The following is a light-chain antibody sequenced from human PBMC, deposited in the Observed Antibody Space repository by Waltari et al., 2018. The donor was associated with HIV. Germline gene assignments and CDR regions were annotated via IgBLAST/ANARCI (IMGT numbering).Light chain of an antibody. J-gene: IGLJ2*01. Sequence: QSVLTQPPSASGTPGQRVTISCSGSSSNIGSNYVYWYQQLPGTAPKLLISRNKQRPFGGPGPIPGSKSGTSASLAISGLRSEDEADYYCAAWDDSLSGLVVFGGGTKLTVL. CDR3: AAWDDSLSGLVV. V-gene: IGLV1-47*01. CDR1: SSNIGSNY. CDR2: RNK.